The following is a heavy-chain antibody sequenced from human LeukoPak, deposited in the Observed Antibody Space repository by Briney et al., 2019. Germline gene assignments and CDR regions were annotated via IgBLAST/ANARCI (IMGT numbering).Heavy chain of an antibody. D-gene: IGHD1-26*01. CDR3: ARDQAVGATVD. Sequence: GGSLRLSCAASGFTVSSNYMSWVRQAPGKGLECVSVIYSGGSTYYADSVKGRFTISRDNSKNTLYLQMNSLRAEDTAVYYCARDQAVGATVDRGQGTLVTVSS. CDR2: IYSGGST. V-gene: IGHV3-53*01. CDR1: GFTVSSNY. J-gene: IGHJ4*02.